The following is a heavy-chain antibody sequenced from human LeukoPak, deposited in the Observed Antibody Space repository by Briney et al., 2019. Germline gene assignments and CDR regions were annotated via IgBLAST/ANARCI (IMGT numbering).Heavy chain of an antibody. CDR3: ARGRRITMVRGVITKRNSYNWFDP. CDR1: GVSFSGYY. J-gene: IGHJ5*02. Sequence: SETLSLTCAVYGVSFSGYYWSWIRQPPGKGLEWIGESNHSGSTNYNPSLKSRVTISVDTSKNQFSLKLSSVTAADTAVYYCARGRRITMVRGVITKRNSYNWFDPWGQGTLVTVSS. CDR2: SNHSGST. V-gene: IGHV4-34*01. D-gene: IGHD3-10*01.